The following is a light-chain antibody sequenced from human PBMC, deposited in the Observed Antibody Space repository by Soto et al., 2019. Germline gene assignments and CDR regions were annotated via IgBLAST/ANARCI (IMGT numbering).Light chain of an antibody. J-gene: IGKJ1*01. CDR1: QSISYS. CDR2: DVS. V-gene: IGKV3-11*01. CDR3: QQYAGSPRT. Sequence: EVVLTQSPATLSLSPGERDTLSCTASQSISYSLAWYKQKPGQAPKLLIYDVSNRAAGIPARFSGSGSGTDFTLTINRLEPEDFEVYYCQQYAGSPRTFGQGTKVDI.